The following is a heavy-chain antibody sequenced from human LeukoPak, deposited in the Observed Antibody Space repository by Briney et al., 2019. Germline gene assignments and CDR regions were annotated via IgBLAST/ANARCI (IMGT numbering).Heavy chain of an antibody. J-gene: IGHJ4*02. CDR1: GYTFTSYY. CDR2: INPSGGST. D-gene: IGHD6-6*01. Sequence: ASVKVSCKASGYTFTSYYMHWVRQAPGQGLEWMGIINPSGGSTSYAQKFQGRVTMTRDASTSTVYMELSSLRSEDTAVYYCARDRIAAPPGYYFDYWGQGTLVTVSS. CDR3: ARDRIAAPPGYYFDY. V-gene: IGHV1-46*01.